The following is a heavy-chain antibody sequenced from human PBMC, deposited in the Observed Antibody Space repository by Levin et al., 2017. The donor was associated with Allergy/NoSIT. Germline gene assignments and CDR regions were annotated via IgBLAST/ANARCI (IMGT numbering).Heavy chain of an antibody. Sequence: GGSLRLSCAASGFTFSTYWMHWVRQAPGKGLVWVSLINSDGSSTGYADSVKGRFTISRDNAKNTLYLQMNSLSAEDTAVYYCTRSQSGRYYWGQGALVTVSS. D-gene: IGHD1-26*01. J-gene: IGHJ4*02. CDR1: GFTFSTYW. CDR2: INSDGSST. V-gene: IGHV3-74*01. CDR3: TRSQSGRYY.